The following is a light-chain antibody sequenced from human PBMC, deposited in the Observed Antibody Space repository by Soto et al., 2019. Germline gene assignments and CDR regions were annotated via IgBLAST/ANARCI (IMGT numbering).Light chain of an antibody. CDR2: AAS. V-gene: IGKV1-8*01. CDR1: QGISSY. J-gene: IGKJ2*01. CDR3: QQYCSYPYT. Sequence: AIRMTQSPSSFSASTGDRVTITCRASQGISSYLAWYQQKPGQAPKLLIYAASTLQSGVTSRFSGSGSGTDFNTTIICLQSEDFATYYCQQYCSYPYTFGQGTKLEIK.